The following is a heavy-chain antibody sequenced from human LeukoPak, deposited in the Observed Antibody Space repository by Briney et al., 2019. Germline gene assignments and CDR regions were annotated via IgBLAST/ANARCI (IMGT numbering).Heavy chain of an antibody. Sequence: GGSLRLSCAASGYTHYDYAMHWVRHAPGKGLEWVSGISWNSGSIVYAGSVKGRFTISRENAKNSLYLQMNSLRAEDTALYYCAKVISNKVRVPDYWGQGTLVTVSS. CDR1: GYTHYDYA. CDR3: AKVISNKVRVPDY. CDR2: ISWNSGSI. D-gene: IGHD3-10*01. J-gene: IGHJ4*02. V-gene: IGHV3-9*01.